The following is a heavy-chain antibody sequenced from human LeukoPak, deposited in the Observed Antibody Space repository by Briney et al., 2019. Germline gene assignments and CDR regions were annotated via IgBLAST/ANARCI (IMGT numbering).Heavy chain of an antibody. D-gene: IGHD3-22*01. CDR1: GFTFSSYE. J-gene: IGHJ4*02. Sequence: GGSLRLSCAASGFTFSSYEMNWVRQAPGKGLEWVSYISSSGSTIFYADSLKGRFTISRDNAKNSLYLQMNSLRAEDTAVYYCARDYYGIDYWGQGTLVTVSS. V-gene: IGHV3-48*03. CDR2: ISSSGSTI. CDR3: ARDYYGIDY.